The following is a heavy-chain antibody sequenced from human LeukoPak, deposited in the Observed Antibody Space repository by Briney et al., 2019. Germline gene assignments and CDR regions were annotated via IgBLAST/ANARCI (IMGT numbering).Heavy chain of an antibody. CDR3: ARQEDDAYYDSSGYNN. V-gene: IGHV4-39*01. D-gene: IGHD3-22*01. Sequence: PGGSLRLSCAASGFTFSDYGMNWVRVAPGKGLEWIGSIYYSGSTYYNPSLKSRVTISVDTSKNQFSLKLSSVTAADTAVYYCARQEDDAYYDSSGYNNWGQGTLVTVSS. J-gene: IGHJ4*02. CDR1: GFTFSDYG. CDR2: IYYSGST.